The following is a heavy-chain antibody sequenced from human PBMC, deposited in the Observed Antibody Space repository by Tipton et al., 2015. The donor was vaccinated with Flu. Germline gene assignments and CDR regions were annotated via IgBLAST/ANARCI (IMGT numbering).Heavy chain of an antibody. CDR1: GGSISSSSYY. CDR3: ARKRGYQPDVDY. D-gene: IGHD2-2*01. Sequence: TLSLTCTVSGGSISSSSYYWGWIRQPPGKGLEWIGSIYYSGSTYYNPSLKSRVTISVDTSKNQFSLKLSSVTAADTAVDYCARKRGYQPDVDYWGQGTLVTVSS. CDR2: IYYSGST. J-gene: IGHJ4*02. V-gene: IGHV4-39*07.